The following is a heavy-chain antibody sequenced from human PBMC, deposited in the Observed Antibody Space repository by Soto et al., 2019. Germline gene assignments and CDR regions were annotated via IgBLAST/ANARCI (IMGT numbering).Heavy chain of an antibody. Sequence: QVQLQESGPGLVKPSGTLSLTCAVSGGSISSSNWWSWVRQPPGKGLEWIGEIYHSGSTNYNPSLKIRVTTSVDKSKNQFSLKLSSVTAADTAVYYCARTYYYDSSGSETRPSFYGWFDPWGQGTLVTVSS. CDR3: ARTYYYDSSGSETRPSFYGWFDP. CDR2: IYHSGST. CDR1: GGSISSSNW. V-gene: IGHV4-4*02. J-gene: IGHJ5*02. D-gene: IGHD3-22*01.